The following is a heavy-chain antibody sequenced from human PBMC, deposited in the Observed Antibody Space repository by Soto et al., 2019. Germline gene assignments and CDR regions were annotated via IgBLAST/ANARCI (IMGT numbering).Heavy chain of an antibody. CDR3: ARDNRLTVNPANVPYGMDV. CDR1: GFTVSNNY. J-gene: IGHJ6*02. D-gene: IGHD3-16*01. Sequence: GGSLRLSCAVSGFTVSNNYMSWVRQAPGKGLEGVSVIYSGGYTAYGDSVKGRFTISRDNSKNLLYLQMNSLRAADTAVYYCARDNRLTVNPANVPYGMDVWGQGTTVTVSS. CDR2: IYSGGYT. V-gene: IGHV3-53*01.